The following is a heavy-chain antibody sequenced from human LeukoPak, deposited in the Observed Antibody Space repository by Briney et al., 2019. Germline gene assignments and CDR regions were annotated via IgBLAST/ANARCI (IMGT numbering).Heavy chain of an antibody. J-gene: IGHJ4*02. CDR2: ISGSGNSP. CDR3: AKDQRAVAGTCFDN. Sequence: GGTLRLSCTASGLTFSSYAMTWVRQAPGKGLEWVADISGSGNSPNYADSENRRFTISTDNSNNPLNLQMKTLSPEDTAVYYCAKDQRAVAGTCFDNWGQGTLVTVSS. CDR1: GLTFSSYA. D-gene: IGHD6-19*01. V-gene: IGHV3-23*01.